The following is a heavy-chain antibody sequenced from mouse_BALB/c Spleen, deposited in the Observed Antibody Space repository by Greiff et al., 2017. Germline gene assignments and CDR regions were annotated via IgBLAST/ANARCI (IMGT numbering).Heavy chain of an antibody. J-gene: IGHJ3*01. CDR1: GYTFTSYW. CDR3: AREGYGSSYGAY. Sequence: QVHVKQSGAELARPGASVKLSCKASGYTFTSYWMQWVKQRPGQGLEWIGAIYPGDGDTRYTQKFKGKATLTADKSSSTAYMQLSSLASEDSAVYYCAREGYGSSYGAYWGQGTLVTVSA. CDR2: IYPGDGDT. V-gene: IGHV1-87*01. D-gene: IGHD1-1*01.